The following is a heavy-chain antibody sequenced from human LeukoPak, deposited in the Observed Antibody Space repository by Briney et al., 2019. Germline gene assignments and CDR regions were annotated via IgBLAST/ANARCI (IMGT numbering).Heavy chain of an antibody. V-gene: IGHV3-7*01. CDR2: IKNDGIEK. CDR3: VRISTAVAGADY. Sequence: GGSLRLSCAASGFNFDDSWMTWVRRAPGKGLEWVANIKNDGIEKYYADFVKGRFTISRDNVESFLFLQMDSLRADDTAVYYCVRISTAVAGADYWGQGTLLTVSS. D-gene: IGHD6-19*01. CDR1: GFNFDDSW. J-gene: IGHJ4*02.